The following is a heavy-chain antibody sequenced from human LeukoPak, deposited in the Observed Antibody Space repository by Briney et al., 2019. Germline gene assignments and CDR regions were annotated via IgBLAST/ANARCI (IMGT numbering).Heavy chain of an antibody. CDR1: GFTFSSYA. CDR3: ARDTPITGTYGGYYYYGMDV. D-gene: IGHD1-20*01. V-gene: IGHV3-30*04. Sequence: PGGSLRLSCAASGFTFSSYAMHWVRQAPGKGLEWVAVISYDGSNKYYADSVKGRFTISRDNSKNTLYLQMNSLRAEDTAVYYCARDTPITGTYGGYYYYGMDVWGQGTTVTVSS. J-gene: IGHJ6*02. CDR2: ISYDGSNK.